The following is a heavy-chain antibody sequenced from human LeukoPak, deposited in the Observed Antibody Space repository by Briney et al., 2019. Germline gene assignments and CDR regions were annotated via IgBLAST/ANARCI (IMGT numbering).Heavy chain of an antibody. CDR2: IRSKIYGGTP. CDR1: GFTFGDYA. D-gene: IGHD7-27*01. V-gene: IGHV3-49*04. J-gene: IGHJ4*02. CDR3: ARDLAWGAFDY. Sequence: PGGSLRLSCTASGFTFGDYAMTWVRQAPGKGLEWVGFIRSKIYGGTPEYAASVKGRFTISRDDSKGIAYLQMDSLKTEDTAVYYCARDLAWGAFDYWGQGTLVTVSS.